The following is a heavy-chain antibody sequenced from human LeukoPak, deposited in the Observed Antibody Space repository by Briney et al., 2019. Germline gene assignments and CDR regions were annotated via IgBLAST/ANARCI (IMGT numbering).Heavy chain of an antibody. CDR2: ISSSSSTI. CDR3: AKEFNRGLPDY. J-gene: IGHJ4*02. D-gene: IGHD2-21*01. CDR1: GFTFSSYS. V-gene: IGHV3-48*01. Sequence: PGGSLRLSCAASGFTFSSYSMNWVRQAPGKGLEWVSYISSSSSTIYYADSVKGRFTISRDNSKNTLYLQMSSLRAEDTAVYYCAKEFNRGLPDYWGQGTLVTVPS.